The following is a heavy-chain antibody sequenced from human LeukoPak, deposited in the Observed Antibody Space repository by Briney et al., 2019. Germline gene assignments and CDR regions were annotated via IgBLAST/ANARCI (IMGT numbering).Heavy chain of an antibody. V-gene: IGHV4-30-4*01. J-gene: IGHJ6*02. Sequence: MPSQTLSLTCTVSGGSISSGDYYWSWIRQPPGKGLEWIGYIYYSGSTYYNPSLKSRVTISVDTSKNQFSLKLSSVTAADTAVYYCARDLIVVVPAAISFHYYYYGMDVWGQGTTVTVSS. CDR3: ARDLIVVVPAAISFHYYYYGMDV. CDR1: GGSISSGDYY. D-gene: IGHD2-2*01. CDR2: IYYSGST.